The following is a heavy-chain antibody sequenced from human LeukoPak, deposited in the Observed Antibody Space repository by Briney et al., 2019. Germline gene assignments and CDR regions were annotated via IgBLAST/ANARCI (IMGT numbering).Heavy chain of an antibody. J-gene: IGHJ4*02. CDR3: AIPPGYCGNDCSFDH. CDR2: IYPGDYET. D-gene: IGHD2-21*02. Sequence: GESLKIPCEGSGYSFSNYWIGWVRQMPGKGLGWMGIIYPGDYETRYSPSFQGLVTISVDKSISTAYLQWSSLKASDTAMYYCAIPPGYCGNDCSFDHWGQGTLVTVSS. V-gene: IGHV5-51*01. CDR1: GYSFSNYW.